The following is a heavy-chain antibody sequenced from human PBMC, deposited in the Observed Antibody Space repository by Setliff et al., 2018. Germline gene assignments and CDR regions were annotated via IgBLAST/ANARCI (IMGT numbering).Heavy chain of an antibody. Sequence: AGSLRLSCAASGFTFRGFAMHWVRQAPGKGLAWVAFIRHDESDIYYTNSVKCRFTVSRDNSKNTLYLQMNILRPEDTALYYCVRDSSADYYDNDYFKYWGQGALVTVSS. CDR2: IRHDESDI. D-gene: IGHD2-21*02. V-gene: IGHV3-30*02. J-gene: IGHJ1*01. CDR1: GFTFRGFA. CDR3: VRDSSADYYDNDYFKY.